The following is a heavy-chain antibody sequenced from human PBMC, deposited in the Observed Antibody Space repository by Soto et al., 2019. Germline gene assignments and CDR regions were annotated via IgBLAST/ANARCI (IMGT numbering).Heavy chain of an antibody. CDR2: ISSSSSYI. CDR1: GFTFSSYS. Sequence: SLRLSCAASGFTFSSYSMNWVRQAPGKGLEWVSSISSSSSYIYYADSVKGRFTISRDNAKNSLYLQMNSLRAEDTAVYYCARDGDGYNAPYYFDYWGQGTLVTVSS. V-gene: IGHV3-21*01. CDR3: ARDGDGYNAPYYFDY. J-gene: IGHJ4*02. D-gene: IGHD5-12*01.